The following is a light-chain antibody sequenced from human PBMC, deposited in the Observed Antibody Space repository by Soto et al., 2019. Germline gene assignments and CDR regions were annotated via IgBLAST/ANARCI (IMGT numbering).Light chain of an antibody. J-gene: IGKJ1*01. CDR1: QTIANY. V-gene: IGKV1-39*01. Sequence: DIQMTQSPSSLSAFVGDRVTITCRASQTIANYLNWYQQRPGKAPNLLISAASTLQSGVPSRFSGSGSGTDFTLTISCLQSEDFATYYCQQYYSYPWTFGQGTKVDIK. CDR2: AAS. CDR3: QQYYSYPWT.